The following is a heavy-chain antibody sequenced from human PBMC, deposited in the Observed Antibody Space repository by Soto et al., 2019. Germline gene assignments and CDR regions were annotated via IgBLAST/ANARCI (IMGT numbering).Heavy chain of an antibody. CDR3: ARGGLSRGYYGSGIDY. CDR2: INPSGGST. V-gene: IGHV1-46*03. Sequence: ASVKVSCKASGYTFTSYGISWVRQAPGQGLEWMGWINPSGGSTSYAQKFQGRVTMTRDTSTSTVYMELSSLRSEDTAVYYCARGGLSRGYYGSGIDYWGQGTLVTVSS. CDR1: GYTFTSYG. D-gene: IGHD3-10*01. J-gene: IGHJ4*02.